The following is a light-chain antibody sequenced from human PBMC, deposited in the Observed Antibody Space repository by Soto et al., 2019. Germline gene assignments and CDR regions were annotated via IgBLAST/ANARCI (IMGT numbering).Light chain of an antibody. CDR2: DVT. V-gene: IGLV2-11*01. CDR1: NSDVGTFYF. J-gene: IGLJ1*01. CDR3: CSSAGSYTYV. Sequence: QSVLTQPRSVSGSPGQSVTISCAGTNSDVGTFYFVSWYQQYPDKGPKLIIYDVTERPSGVPDRFSGSKSGNTASLTISGLQAEDEADYYCCSSAGSYTYVFGSGTKVTV.